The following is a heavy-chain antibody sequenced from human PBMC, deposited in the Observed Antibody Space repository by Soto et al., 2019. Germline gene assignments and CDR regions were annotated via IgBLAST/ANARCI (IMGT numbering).Heavy chain of an antibody. CDR1: GFTFSSYW. CDR2: INSDGSST. D-gene: IGHD6-6*01. V-gene: IGHV3-74*01. CDR3: ASLPGYSSSSNYYYYYYYMDV. J-gene: IGHJ6*03. Sequence: GGSLRLSCAASGFTFSSYWMHWVRQAPGKGLVWVSRINSDGSSTSYADSVKGRFTISRDNAKNTLYLQMNSLRAEDTAVYYCASLPGYSSSSNYYYYYYYMDVWGKGTTVTVSS.